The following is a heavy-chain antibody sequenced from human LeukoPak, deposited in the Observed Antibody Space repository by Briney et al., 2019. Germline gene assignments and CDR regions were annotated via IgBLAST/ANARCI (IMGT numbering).Heavy chain of an antibody. Sequence: PGGSLRLSCAASGFTFSSYAMHWVRQAPGKGLEWVSVIYSGGSTYYADSVKGRFTISRHNSKNTLYLQMNSLRAEDTAVYYCASHSNYYYYGMDVWGQGTTVTVSS. CDR2: IYSGGST. CDR3: ASHSNYYYYGMDV. D-gene: IGHD4-11*01. V-gene: IGHV3-53*04. CDR1: GFTFSSYA. J-gene: IGHJ6*02.